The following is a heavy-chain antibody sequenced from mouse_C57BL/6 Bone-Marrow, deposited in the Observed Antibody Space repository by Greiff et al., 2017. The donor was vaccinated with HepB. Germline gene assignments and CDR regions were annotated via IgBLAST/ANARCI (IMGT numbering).Heavy chain of an antibody. CDR2: INPNNGGT. CDR1: GYTFTDYY. Sequence: EVQVVESGPELVKPGASVKISCKASGYTFTDYYMNWVKQSHGKSLEWIGDINPNNGGTSYNQKFKGKATLTVDKSSSTAYMELRSLTSEDSAVYYCARGAYYSNYLDYWGQGTTLTVSS. J-gene: IGHJ2*01. D-gene: IGHD2-5*01. V-gene: IGHV1-26*01. CDR3: ARGAYYSNYLDY.